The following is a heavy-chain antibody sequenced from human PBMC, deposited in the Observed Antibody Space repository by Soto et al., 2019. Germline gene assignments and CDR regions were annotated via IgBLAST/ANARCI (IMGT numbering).Heavy chain of an antibody. CDR3: ARGNMDV. V-gene: IGHV3-30-3*01. CDR2: VSHVGDNK. CDR1: EFSFNLFT. J-gene: IGHJ6*02. Sequence: QVQLVESGGGVVQPGRSLRLSCAASEFSFNLFTFHWVRQAPGRGLEWVAVVSHVGDNKFYADSVKGRFTISRDDSKNMLYLQMNSLRVDDTALYYCARGNMDVWGQGTTVTVSS.